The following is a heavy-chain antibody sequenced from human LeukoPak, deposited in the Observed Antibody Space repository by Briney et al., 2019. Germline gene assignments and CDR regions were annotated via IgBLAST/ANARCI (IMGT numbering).Heavy chain of an antibody. CDR2: IYYSGST. J-gene: IGHJ4*02. D-gene: IGHD3-10*01. V-gene: IGHV4-59*08. CDR3: ARHEDYYGSGSYYYGY. Sequence: SETLSLTCTVSGGSISSYYWSWIRQPPGKGLEWIGYIYYSGSTNYNPSLKSRVTISVDTSKNQFSLKLSSVTAADTAVYYCARHEDYYGSGSYYYGYWGQGTLVTVSS. CDR1: GGSISSYY.